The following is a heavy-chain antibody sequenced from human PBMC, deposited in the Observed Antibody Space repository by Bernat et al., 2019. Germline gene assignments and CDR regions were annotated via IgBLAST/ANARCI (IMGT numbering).Heavy chain of an antibody. J-gene: IGHJ3*02. Sequence: VQLLESGGGLVQPGGSLRLSCAASGFTFSSYAMSWVRQAPGKGLEWVAVIWYDGSNKYYGDSVKGRFTISRDNSKNTLYLQMNSLRAEDTAVYHCARKGSSSWYGDAFDIWGQGTMVTVSS. CDR3: ARKGSSSWYGDAFDI. V-gene: IGHV3-33*08. D-gene: IGHD6-13*01. CDR2: IWYDGSNK. CDR1: GFTFSSYA.